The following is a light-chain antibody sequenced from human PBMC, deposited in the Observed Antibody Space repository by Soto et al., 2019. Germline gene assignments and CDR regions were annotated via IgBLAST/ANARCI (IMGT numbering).Light chain of an antibody. V-gene: IGKV1-5*03. J-gene: IGKJ2*01. Sequence: DIQMTQSPSTLSASVGDRVAITCRASQTIGSWLAWYQQKPGKAPNLLIYKASSLQGGVPSRFSGSGSGTEFTLTISGLQPDDFATYYCQQYDTYPYTFGQGTKLEIK. CDR3: QQYDTYPYT. CDR2: KAS. CDR1: QTIGSW.